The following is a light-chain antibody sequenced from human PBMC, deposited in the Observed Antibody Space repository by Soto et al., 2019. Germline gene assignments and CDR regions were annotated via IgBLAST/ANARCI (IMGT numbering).Light chain of an antibody. CDR1: SSDVGGYNY. V-gene: IGLV2-14*03. CDR3: SSYTTEINYVL. CDR2: DVS. J-gene: IGLJ7*01. Sequence: QSALTQPASVSGSLGQSITISCIGTSSDVGGYNYVSWYQHHPGKAPKLIICDVSDRPSGISNRFSGSKSGNTAALTISGLQPEDEADYYCSSYTTEINYVLFGGGTQLTV.